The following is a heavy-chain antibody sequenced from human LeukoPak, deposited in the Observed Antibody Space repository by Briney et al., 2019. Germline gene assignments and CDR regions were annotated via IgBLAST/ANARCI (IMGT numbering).Heavy chain of an antibody. V-gene: IGHV1-46*01. CDR3: ARGAYGDYVGDY. CDR1: GYTFTSYG. Sequence: ASVKVSCKASGYTFTSYGISWVRQAPGQGLEWMGIINPSGGSTSYAQKFQGRVTMTRDTSTSTVYMELSSLRSEDTAVYYCARGAYGDYVGDYWGQGTLVTVSS. D-gene: IGHD4-17*01. CDR2: INPSGGST. J-gene: IGHJ4*02.